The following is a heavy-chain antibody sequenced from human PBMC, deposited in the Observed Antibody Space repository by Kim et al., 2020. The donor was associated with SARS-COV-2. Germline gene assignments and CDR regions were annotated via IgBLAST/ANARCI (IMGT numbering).Heavy chain of an antibody. J-gene: IGHJ4*02. V-gene: IGHV3-9*01. CDR3: AKDSSAYYYDSSGPKGDY. CDR2: ISWNSGSI. D-gene: IGHD3-22*01. Sequence: GGSLRLSCAASGFTFDDYAMHWVRQAPGKGLEWVSGISWNSGSIGYADSVKGRFTISRDNAKNSLYLQMNSLRAEDTALYYCAKDSSAYYYDSSGPKGDYWGQGTLVTVSS. CDR1: GFTFDDYA.